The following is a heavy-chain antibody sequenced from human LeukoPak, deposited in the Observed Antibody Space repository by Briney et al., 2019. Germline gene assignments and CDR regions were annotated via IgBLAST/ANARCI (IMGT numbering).Heavy chain of an antibody. CDR1: GGSISSGGYY. J-gene: IGHJ4*02. Sequence: SETLSLTCTVSGGSISSGGYYWSWIRQHPGKGLEWIGYIYYSGSTYYNPSLKSRVTISVDTSKNQFSLKLCSVTTADTAVYYCARGDMTTVTYWGQGTLVTVSS. D-gene: IGHD4-17*01. CDR3: ARGDMTTVTY. V-gene: IGHV4-31*03. CDR2: IYYSGST.